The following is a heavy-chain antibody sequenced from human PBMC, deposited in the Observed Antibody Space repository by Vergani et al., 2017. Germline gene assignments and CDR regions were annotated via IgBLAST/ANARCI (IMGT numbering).Heavy chain of an antibody. CDR2: IKGKTDGGTR. Sequence: EVQLVESGGGLVKPGGSLRLSCAASGFTLSNAWMSWVRQAPGKGLEGVGRIKGKTDGGTRDFAAPVKGRFSISRDDSKTTVYLQMNSLRTEDTAVYFCTAGTGRSDFDYWGQGTLVTVSS. D-gene: IGHD2-15*01. CDR1: GFTLSNAW. J-gene: IGHJ4*02. V-gene: IGHV3-15*01. CDR3: TAGTGRSDFDY.